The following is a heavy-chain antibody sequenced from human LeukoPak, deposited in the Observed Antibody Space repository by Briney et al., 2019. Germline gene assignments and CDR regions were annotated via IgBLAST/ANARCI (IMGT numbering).Heavy chain of an antibody. D-gene: IGHD5-18*01. J-gene: IGHJ4*02. CDR2: IYYSGST. CDR3: AGLSGHSYGPVDY. CDR1: GGSISSGSYY. V-gene: IGHV4-39*01. Sequence: SETLSLTCTVSGGSISSGSYYWGWIRQPPGKGLEWIGSIYYSGSTYYNSSLKSRVTISVDTSKNQFSLKLTSVTAADTAMYYCAGLSGHSYGPVDYWGQTTLVTVSS.